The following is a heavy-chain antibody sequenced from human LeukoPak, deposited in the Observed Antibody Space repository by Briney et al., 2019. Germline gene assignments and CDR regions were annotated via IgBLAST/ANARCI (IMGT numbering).Heavy chain of an antibody. CDR1: GGSFSGYY. Sequence: SETLSLTCAVYGGSFSGYYWSWIRQPPGKGLEWIGEINHSGSTNYNPSLKSRVTISVDTSKNQFSLKLSSVTAADTAVYFCAGPQSFFYYWGQGTLVTVSS. D-gene: IGHD4-11*01. V-gene: IGHV4-34*01. J-gene: IGHJ4*02. CDR2: INHSGST. CDR3: AGPQSFFYY.